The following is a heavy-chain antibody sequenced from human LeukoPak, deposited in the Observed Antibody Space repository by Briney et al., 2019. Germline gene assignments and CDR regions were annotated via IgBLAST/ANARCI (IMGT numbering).Heavy chain of an antibody. CDR2: IIPIFGTA. CDR3: ARGPHYYDSSGYYPAVLN. V-gene: IGHV1-69*13. J-gene: IGHJ4*02. CDR1: GYTLTELS. Sequence: GASVKVSCKVSGYTLTELSMHWVRQAPGQGLEWMGGIIPIFGTANYAQKFQGRVTITADESTSTAYMELSSLRSEDTAVYYCARGPHYYDSSGYYPAVLNWGQGTLVTVSS. D-gene: IGHD3-22*01.